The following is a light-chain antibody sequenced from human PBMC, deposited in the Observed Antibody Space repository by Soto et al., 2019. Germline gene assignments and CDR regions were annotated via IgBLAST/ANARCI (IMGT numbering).Light chain of an antibody. Sequence: EIVLTQSPGTLSLSPGERATLSCRASQSVSSSFLAWYQQKPGQAPRLLIYGASSRATGIPVRFSGSGSGTDFSLTISRLEPEDFAVYYCQQYGSSPPWTFGQGTKVEI. CDR2: GAS. J-gene: IGKJ1*01. V-gene: IGKV3-20*01. CDR1: QSVSSSF. CDR3: QQYGSSPPWT.